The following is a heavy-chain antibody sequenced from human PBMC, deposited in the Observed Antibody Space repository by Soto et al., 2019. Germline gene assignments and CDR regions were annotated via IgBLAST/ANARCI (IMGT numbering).Heavy chain of an antibody. CDR2: ISAYNGNT. CDR3: ARGQPYNWIVDY. CDR1: GGTFSSYT. D-gene: IGHD1-20*01. V-gene: IGHV1-18*01. J-gene: IGHJ4*02. Sequence: GASVKVSCKASGGTFSSYTISWVRQAPGQGLEWMGWISAYNGNTNYAQKLQGRVTMTTDTSTSTAYMELRSLRSDDTAVYYCARGQPYNWIVDYWGQGTLVTVSS.